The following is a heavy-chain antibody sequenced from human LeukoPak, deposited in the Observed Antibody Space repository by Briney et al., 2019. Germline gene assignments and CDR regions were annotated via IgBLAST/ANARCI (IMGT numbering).Heavy chain of an antibody. J-gene: IGHJ3*02. CDR2: IRSCGSSI. CDR1: GFTFRNYE. Sequence: GGSLTLSCAASGFTFRNYEMNWGRQAPGEGLEWVSYIRSCGSSIYHADSVKGRFTISRDNAKTSLYLHMNRLRSEDTAEYYGAKDWRGLRDAFDIWGQGTMVTVSS. V-gene: IGHV3-48*03. CDR3: AKDWRGLRDAFDI. D-gene: IGHD5-24*01.